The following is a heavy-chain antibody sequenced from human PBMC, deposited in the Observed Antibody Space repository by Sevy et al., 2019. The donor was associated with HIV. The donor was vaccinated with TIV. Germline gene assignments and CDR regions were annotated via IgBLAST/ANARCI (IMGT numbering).Heavy chain of an antibody. J-gene: IGHJ6*02. D-gene: IGHD6-13*01. Sequence: KQSQTLSLTCAISGDSVSSNSAAWNWIRQSPSRGLEWLGRTYYRSKWYNDYAVSVKSRLTINPDTSKNQFSLQLNSVTPEDTAVYYCARASIAAAGTHYYGMDVWGQGTTVTVSS. V-gene: IGHV6-1*01. CDR1: GDSVSSNSAA. CDR2: TYYRSKWYN. CDR3: ARASIAAAGTHYYGMDV.